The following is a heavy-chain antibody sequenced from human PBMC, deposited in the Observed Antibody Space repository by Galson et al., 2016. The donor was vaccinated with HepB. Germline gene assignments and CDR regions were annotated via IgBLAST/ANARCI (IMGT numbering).Heavy chain of an antibody. J-gene: IGHJ4*02. CDR2: ISRSGTVI. CDR1: GFTFSTYS. CDR3: ARDPDGDLDFDY. Sequence: SLRLSCAASGFTFSTYSMNWVRQAPGKGPEWLSHISRSGTVITYADSVKGRFTSSTDNGKNSLYLQMNSLRDEDTAVYYCARDPDGDLDFDYWGQGALVTV. V-gene: IGHV3-48*02.